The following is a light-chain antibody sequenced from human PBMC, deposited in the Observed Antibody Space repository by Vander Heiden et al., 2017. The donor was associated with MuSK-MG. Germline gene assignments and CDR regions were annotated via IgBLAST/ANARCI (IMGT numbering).Light chain of an antibody. Sequence: DIQMTQSPSSLSASVGDRVTITCQASQDISNYLNWYQQKPGKAPKLLIYDASNLETAVPSRFSGSGSGTDFTFTISSLQPEDIATYYCQQYENLPYTFGQGTKLEIK. CDR3: QQYENLPYT. J-gene: IGKJ2*01. V-gene: IGKV1-33*01. CDR2: DAS. CDR1: QDISNY.